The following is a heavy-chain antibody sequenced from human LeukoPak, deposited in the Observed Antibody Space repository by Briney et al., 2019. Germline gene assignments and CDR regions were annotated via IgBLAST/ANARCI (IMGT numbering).Heavy chain of an antibody. CDR2: IIPIFGTA. V-gene: IGHV1-69*05. Sequence: GASVKVSCKASGYTFTGYYMHWVRQAPGQGLEWMGGIIPIFGTANYAQKFQGRVTITTDESTSTAYMELSSLRSEDTAVYYCARGPSGYYYMDVWAKGPRSPSP. CDR1: GYTFTGYY. J-gene: IGHJ6*03. CDR3: ARGPSGYYYMDV.